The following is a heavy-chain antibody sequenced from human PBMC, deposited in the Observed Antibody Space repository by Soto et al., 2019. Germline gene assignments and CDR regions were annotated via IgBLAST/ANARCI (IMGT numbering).Heavy chain of an antibody. V-gene: IGHV1-69*12. D-gene: IGHD3-10*01. Sequence: QVQLVQSGAEVKKPGSSVKVSCKASGGTFSSYAISWVRQAPGQGLEWMGGIIPIFGTADYAQKFPGRVTSTEDESTSTAYMELSSPRSEDTAVYYCARGSYYGSGSRTDYYYYYGRDVWGQGTTVTVSS. CDR2: IIPIFGTA. CDR3: ARGSYYGSGSRTDYYYYYGRDV. J-gene: IGHJ6*02. CDR1: GGTFSSYA.